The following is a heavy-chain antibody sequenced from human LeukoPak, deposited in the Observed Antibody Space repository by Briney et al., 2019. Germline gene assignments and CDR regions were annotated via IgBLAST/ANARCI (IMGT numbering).Heavy chain of an antibody. CDR2: IYYSGST. Sequence: PSETLSLTCTVSGGSISSSSYYWGWIRQPPGKGLEWIGSIYYSGSTYYNPSLKSRVTISVDTSKNQFSLKLSSVTAADTAVYYCAREQGSGRRQWYFDLWGRGTLVTVSS. CDR3: AREQGSGRRQWYFDL. CDR1: GGSISSSSYY. D-gene: IGHD2-15*01. V-gene: IGHV4-39*07. J-gene: IGHJ2*01.